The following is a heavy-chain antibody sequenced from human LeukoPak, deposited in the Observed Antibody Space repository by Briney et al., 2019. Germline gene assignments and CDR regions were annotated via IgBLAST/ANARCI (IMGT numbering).Heavy chain of an antibody. CDR1: GFTFSFYG. Sequence: GRSLRLSCAASGFTFSFYGMHWVRQAPGKGLEWVAVISYDGSNTYYADSVKGRFTISRDNSRNTLYLQMNSLRDEDTAVYYCARVLGYSRFDYWGQGTLVTVSS. J-gene: IGHJ4*02. D-gene: IGHD3-22*01. V-gene: IGHV3-33*01. CDR3: ARVLGYSRFDY. CDR2: ISYDGSNT.